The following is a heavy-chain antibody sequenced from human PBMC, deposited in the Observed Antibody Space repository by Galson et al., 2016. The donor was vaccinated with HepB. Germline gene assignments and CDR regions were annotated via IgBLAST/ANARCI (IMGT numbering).Heavy chain of an antibody. CDR2: ISYDGSKK. CDR1: GFTFSSYG. Sequence: SLRLSCAASGFTFSSYGMNWVRQAPGKGLEWVAVISYDGSKKYYADSAKGRFTISRDNSKNTVYLQMNSLRPEDTAIYYCARGRDYYDSSGYFWFDPRGQGTLVTVSS. V-gene: IGHV3-30*03. D-gene: IGHD3-22*01. CDR3: ARGRDYYDSSGYFWFDP. J-gene: IGHJ5*02.